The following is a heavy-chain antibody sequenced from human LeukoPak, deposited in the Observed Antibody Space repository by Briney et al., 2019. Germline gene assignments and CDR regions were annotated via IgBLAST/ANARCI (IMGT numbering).Heavy chain of an antibody. D-gene: IGHD2-15*01. Sequence: SETLSLTCTVSGGSISSYYWSWIRQPPGKGLEWIGRIYTSGSTNYNPSLKSRVTISVDTSKNQFSLKLSSATAADAAIYYCAREIRMGGMDVWGQGTMVTVSS. CDR1: GGSISSYY. CDR2: IYTSGST. CDR3: AREIRMGGMDV. V-gene: IGHV4-4*07. J-gene: IGHJ6*02.